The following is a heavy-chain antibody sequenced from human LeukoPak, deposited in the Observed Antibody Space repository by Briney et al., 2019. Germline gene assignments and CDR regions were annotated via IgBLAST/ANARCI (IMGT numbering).Heavy chain of an antibody. D-gene: IGHD2-15*01. V-gene: IGHV4-59*01. CDR2: IYYSGST. CDR1: GGSISNYY. CDR3: VRSRFLQSGGLNLLFRP. Sequence: SETLSLTCTVSGGSISNYYWSWIRQPPGKGLEWIGYIYYSGSTNYNPSLKSRVTISVDTSNNQFSLKLSSVTAADTALYYCVRSRFLQSGGLNLLFRPLGQGNLGNGLP. J-gene: IGHJ5*01.